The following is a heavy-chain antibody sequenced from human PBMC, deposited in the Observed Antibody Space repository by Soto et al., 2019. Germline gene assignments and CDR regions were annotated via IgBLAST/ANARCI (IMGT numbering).Heavy chain of an antibody. D-gene: IGHD6-13*01. V-gene: IGHV4-59*01. J-gene: IGHJ6*02. CDR2: IYYSGST. Sequence: SETLSLTCTVSGGSISSYYWSWIRQPPGKGLEWIGYIYYSGSTNYNPSLKSRVTISVDTSKNQFSLKLSSVTAADTAVYYCARASIGGIAAAGPQVDMDVWGQGTTVTV. CDR3: ARASIGGIAAAGPQVDMDV. CDR1: GGSISSYY.